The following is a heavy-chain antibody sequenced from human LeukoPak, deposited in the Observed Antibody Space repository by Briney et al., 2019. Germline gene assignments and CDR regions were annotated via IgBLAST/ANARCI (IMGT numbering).Heavy chain of an antibody. CDR1: GGSISSYY. D-gene: IGHD2-21*01. CDR2: IYYSGST. J-gene: IGHJ4*02. V-gene: IGHV4-59*05. Sequence: SETLSLTCTVSGGSISSYYWSWIRQPAGKGLEWIGSIYYSGSTYYNPSLKSRVTISVDTSKNQFSLKLSSVTAADTAVYYCARVLDWYYFDYWGQGTLVTVSS. CDR3: ARVLDWYYFDY.